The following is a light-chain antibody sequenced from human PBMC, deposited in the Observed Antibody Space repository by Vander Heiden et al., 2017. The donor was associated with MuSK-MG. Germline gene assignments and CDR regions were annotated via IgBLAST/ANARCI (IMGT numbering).Light chain of an antibody. CDR1: QSVSSN. V-gene: IGKV3-15*01. J-gene: IGKJ1*01. CDR2: GAS. Sequence: EIVMTTSPATLSVSPGERATLSCRASQSVSSNLAWYQQKPGQAPRLLIYGASTRATGIPARFSGSGSGTEFTLTISSLQSEDFAVYYCQQYNNWPQTFGQGTKVEIK. CDR3: QQYNNWPQT.